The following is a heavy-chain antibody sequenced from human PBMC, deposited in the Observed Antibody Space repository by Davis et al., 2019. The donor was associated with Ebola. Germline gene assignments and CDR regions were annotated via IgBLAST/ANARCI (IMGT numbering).Heavy chain of an antibody. CDR3: ARLSSTGHLDY. CDR2: IFYRGTT. J-gene: IGHJ4*02. Sequence: SETLSLTCTVSGGSISSNNYYWGWIRQPPGKGLEWIGSIFYRGTTYSTPSLKSRVTISIDTSKNEFSLRLSSVTAADTAVYYCARLSSTGHLDYWGQGTLVTVSS. CDR1: GGSISSNNYY. D-gene: IGHD6-19*01. V-gene: IGHV4-39*01.